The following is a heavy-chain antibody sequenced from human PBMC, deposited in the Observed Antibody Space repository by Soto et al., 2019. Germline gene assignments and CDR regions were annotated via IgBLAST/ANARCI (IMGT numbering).Heavy chain of an antibody. CDR2: ISYDGSNK. CDR1: GFTFSSYG. CDR3: AKVNSSGWYIRGYFDY. V-gene: IGHV3-30*18. J-gene: IGHJ4*02. Sequence: QVQLVESGGGVVQPGRSLRLSCAASGFTFSSYGMHWVRQAPGKGLEWVAVISYDGSNKYYADSVKGRFTISRDNSKNTLYLQMNSLRAEDTAVYYCAKVNSSGWYIRGYFDYLGQGTLVTVSS. D-gene: IGHD6-19*01.